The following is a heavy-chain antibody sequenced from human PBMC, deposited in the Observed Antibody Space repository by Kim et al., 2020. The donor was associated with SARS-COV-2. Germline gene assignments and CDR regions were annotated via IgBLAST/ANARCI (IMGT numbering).Heavy chain of an antibody. CDR1: GGSISSGGYY. D-gene: IGHD6-6*01. V-gene: IGHV4-31*03. J-gene: IGHJ4*02. CDR3: ARVRTYSSSFPDY. Sequence: SETLSLTCTVSGGSISSGGYYWSWIRQHPGKGLEWIGYIYYSGSTYYNPSLKSRVTISVDTSKNQFSLKLSSVTAADTAVYYCARVRTYSSSFPDYWGQGPWSPSPQ. CDR2: IYYSGST.